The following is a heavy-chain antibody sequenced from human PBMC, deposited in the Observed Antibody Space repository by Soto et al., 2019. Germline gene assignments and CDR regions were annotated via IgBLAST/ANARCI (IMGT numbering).Heavy chain of an antibody. Sequence: ESLKLSCTGSGYSFTSYWIGWVHQMPGKGLEWMGIICPGDSATRYSPSFQGQVTISADKSISTAYLQWSSLKASDTAMYYWAKHGTGIVGACFDYWGQGTLVTVSS. CDR2: ICPGDSAT. CDR3: AKHGTGIVGACFDY. V-gene: IGHV5-51*07. J-gene: IGHJ4*02. D-gene: IGHD1-26*01. CDR1: GYSFTSYW.